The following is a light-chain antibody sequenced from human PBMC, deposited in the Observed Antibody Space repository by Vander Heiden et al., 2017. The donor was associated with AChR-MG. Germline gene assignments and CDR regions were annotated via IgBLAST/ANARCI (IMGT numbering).Light chain of an antibody. V-gene: IGLV4-69*01. Sequence: QLVLPQSPSASASLGASVMLTCTPSSGQSSNAIAWLQQHPENGPRYFMLLNSDGSHSPGDGIPGRFSGSSSKAEPYLTFSRLQAEDEDDYYCQNWGTGIWVFGGGTKLTVL. CDR2: LNSDGSH. J-gene: IGLJ2*01. CDR1: SGQSSNA. CDR3: QNWGTGIWV.